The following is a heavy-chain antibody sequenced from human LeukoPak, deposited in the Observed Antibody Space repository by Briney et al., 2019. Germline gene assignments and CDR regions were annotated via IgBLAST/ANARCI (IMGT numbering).Heavy chain of an antibody. Sequence: SETLSLTCTVSGRYIGRYYWSWIPQPAGKGLEWIGRIYTSGSTNYNPSLKSRVTISVDKSKNQFSLKLSSVTAADTAVYYCASESTVTSDCYWGQGTLVTVSS. V-gene: IGHV4-4*07. D-gene: IGHD4-17*01. J-gene: IGHJ4*02. CDR2: IYTSGST. CDR3: ASESTVTSDCY. CDR1: GRYIGRYY.